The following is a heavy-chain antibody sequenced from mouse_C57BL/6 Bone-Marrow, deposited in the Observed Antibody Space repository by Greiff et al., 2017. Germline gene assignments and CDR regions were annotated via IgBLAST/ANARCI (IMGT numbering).Heavy chain of an antibody. CDR1: GYTFTEYT. V-gene: IGHV1-62-2*01. J-gene: IGHJ2*01. Sequence: QVQLKESGAELVKPGASVKLSCKASGYTFTEYTIHWVKQRSGQGLEWIGWFYPGSGSIKYNEKFKDKATLTADKSSSTVYMELSRLTSEDSAVYFWARHEGPLITTVVFDYWGQGTTLTVSS. CDR2: FYPGSGSI. CDR3: ARHEGPLITTVVFDY. D-gene: IGHD1-1*01.